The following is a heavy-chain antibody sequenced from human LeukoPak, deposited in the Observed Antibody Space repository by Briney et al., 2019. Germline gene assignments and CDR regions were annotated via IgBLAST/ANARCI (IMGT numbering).Heavy chain of an antibody. V-gene: IGHV3-23*01. CDR2: ISGSGGST. Sequence: PGGSLRLSCAASGFTFSSYAMRWVRQAPGKGLEWVSAISGSGGSTYYADSVKGRFTISRDNSKNTLYLQMNSLRAEDTAVYYCAKDKSSNIVVVPAARTVAFDIWGQGTMVTVSS. D-gene: IGHD2-2*01. J-gene: IGHJ3*02. CDR1: GFTFSSYA. CDR3: AKDKSSNIVVVPAARTVAFDI.